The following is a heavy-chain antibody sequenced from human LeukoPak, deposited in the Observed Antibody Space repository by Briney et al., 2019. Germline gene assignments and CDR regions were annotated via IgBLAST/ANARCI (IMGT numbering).Heavy chain of an antibody. D-gene: IGHD6-19*01. J-gene: IGHJ4*02. CDR3: AKAAGGLVY. CDR2: INDSGDST. CDR1: GFSFSSSA. Sequence: WASLRLSCAASGFSFSSSAMSWVRQAPGKGLEWVSAINDSGDSTYYADSVKGRFTVSRDNSKNTLYLQMNGLRAEDTAVYYCAKAAGGLVYWGQGTLVIISS. V-gene: IGHV3-23*01.